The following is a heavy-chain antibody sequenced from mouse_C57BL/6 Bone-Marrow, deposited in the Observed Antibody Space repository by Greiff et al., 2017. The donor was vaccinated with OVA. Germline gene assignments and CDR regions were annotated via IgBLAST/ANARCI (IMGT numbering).Heavy chain of an antibody. CDR2: IYPGDGDT. CDR1: GYAFSSSW. J-gene: IGHJ2*01. D-gene: IGHD3-2*02. V-gene: IGHV1-82*01. Sequence: QVHVKQSGPELVKPGASVKISCKASGYAFSSSWMNWVKQRPGKGLEWIGRIYPGDGDTNYNGKFKGKATLTADKSSSTAYMQLSSLTSEDSAVYFCARQLRLLYFDYWGQGTTLTVSS. CDR3: ARQLRLLYFDY.